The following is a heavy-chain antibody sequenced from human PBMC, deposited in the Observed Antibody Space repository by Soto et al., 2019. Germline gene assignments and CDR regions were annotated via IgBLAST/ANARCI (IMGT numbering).Heavy chain of an antibody. D-gene: IGHD3-10*01. CDR3: VSQGIGGLHGLVDV. V-gene: IGHV4-59*08. J-gene: IGHJ6*02. Sequence: QVQLQESGPGLVKPSETLSLTCTVSGDSISSYNLAWIRQPPGKGLEWIGYFRSGGGTSYNPSLKSRVAISADASMKQFSLRLNSVTAADTAVYYCVSQGIGGLHGLVDVWGQGTTVTVSS. CDR2: FRSGGGT. CDR1: GDSISSYN.